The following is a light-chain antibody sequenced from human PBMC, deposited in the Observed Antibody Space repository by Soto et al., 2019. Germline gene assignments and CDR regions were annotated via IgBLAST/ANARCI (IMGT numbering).Light chain of an antibody. Sequence: QAVVTQPPSASGSPGQSVTISCTGTSSDVGGYNYVSWYQQYPGRAPKPMIYEVTKRPSGVPDRFSGSKSGNTASLTVSGLQAEDEADYYCSSYAASNNFYFVFGGGTKVTVL. J-gene: IGLJ3*02. V-gene: IGLV2-8*01. CDR2: EVT. CDR3: SSYAASNNFYFV. CDR1: SSDVGGYNY.